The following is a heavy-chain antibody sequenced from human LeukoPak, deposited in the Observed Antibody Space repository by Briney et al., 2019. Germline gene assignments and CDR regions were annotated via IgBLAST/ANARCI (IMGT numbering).Heavy chain of an antibody. V-gene: IGHV4-31*03. J-gene: IGHJ4*02. CDR3: ARPSWGSSWYNY. CDR1: GGSISSGAYY. D-gene: IGHD6-13*01. CDR2: IYYGGNS. Sequence: PSETLSLTCSVSGGSISSGAYYWSWIRQHPGKGLEWIGNIYYGGNSYYNPSLKSRVTISVDMSKNQFSLKLSSVTAADTAVYYCARPSWGSSWYNYWGQGTLVTVSS.